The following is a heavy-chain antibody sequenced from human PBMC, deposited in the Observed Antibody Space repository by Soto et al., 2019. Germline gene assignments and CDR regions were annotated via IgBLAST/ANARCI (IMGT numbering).Heavy chain of an antibody. CDR1: GFTFSSYN. CDR2: ISSSSSYI. J-gene: IGHJ4*02. CDR3: AKEGELSGSYYISSSYYFDY. V-gene: IGHV3-21*01. Sequence: GSLRLSCAASGFTFSSYNMNWVRQAPRKGLEGVSSISSSSSYIYYADSVKGRFTISRDNSKNTLYLQMNSLRAEDTSVYYCAKEGELSGSYYISSSYYFDYWGQGTLVTVSS. D-gene: IGHD1-26*01.